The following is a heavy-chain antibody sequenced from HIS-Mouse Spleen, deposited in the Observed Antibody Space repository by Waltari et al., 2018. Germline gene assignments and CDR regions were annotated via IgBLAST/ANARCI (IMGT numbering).Heavy chain of an antibody. CDR3: AREIPYSSSWYDWYFDL. Sequence: QLQLQESGPGLVKPSETLSLTCPVSGGSISRSSYYCGWIRQPPGKGLEWMGSIYYRGSTYYNPSLKSRVTISVDTSKNQFSLKLSSVTAADTAVYYCAREIPYSSSWYDWYFDLWGRGTLVTVSS. CDR2: IYYRGST. V-gene: IGHV4-39*07. D-gene: IGHD6-13*01. CDR1: GGSISRSSYY. J-gene: IGHJ2*01.